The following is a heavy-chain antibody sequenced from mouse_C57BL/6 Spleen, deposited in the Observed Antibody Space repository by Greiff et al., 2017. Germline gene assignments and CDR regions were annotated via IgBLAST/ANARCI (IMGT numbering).Heavy chain of an antibody. V-gene: IGHV5-9-1*02. CDR3: TRGGYAGDVDY. Sequence: EVTLVESGEGLVKPGGSLKLSCAASGFTFSSYAMSLVRQTPAKRLGWVAYISSGGDYIYYADTVKGRFTISRDNARNTLYLQMSRLKSEDTAMYYCTRGGYAGDVDYWGQGTTLTVSS. CDR2: ISSGGDYI. CDR1: GFTFSSYA. J-gene: IGHJ2*01. D-gene: IGHD2-2*01.